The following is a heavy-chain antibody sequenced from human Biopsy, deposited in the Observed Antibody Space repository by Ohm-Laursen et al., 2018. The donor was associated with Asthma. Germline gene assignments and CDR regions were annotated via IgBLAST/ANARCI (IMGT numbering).Heavy chain of an antibody. D-gene: IGHD4-17*01. CDR3: APDFPKDYVRYNFQF. CDR2: HDHEEGGT. V-gene: IGHV1-24*01. Sequence: SVKVSCKISGYSLTDLSMHWVRQAPGQGLEWMGGHDHEEGGTVNARRFQGRVTMTEDTSADTAYMGLSSLSSDDTAVYYCAPDFPKDYVRYNFQFWGQGTLVTVSS. CDR1: GYSLTDLS. J-gene: IGHJ4*02.